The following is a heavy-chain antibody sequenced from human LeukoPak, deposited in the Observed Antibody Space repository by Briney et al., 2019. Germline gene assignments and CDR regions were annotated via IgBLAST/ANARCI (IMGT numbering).Heavy chain of an antibody. CDR3: VRHRWDYVWGSYRPDAFDI. Sequence: GESLKISCKGSGYSFTSYWIGWVRQMPGKGLEWMGIIYPGDSDTRYSPSFQGQVTISADKSISTAYLQWSSLKASDTAMYYCVRHRWDYVWGSYRPDAFDIWGQGTMVTVSS. J-gene: IGHJ3*02. CDR2: IYPGDSDT. D-gene: IGHD3-16*02. CDR1: GYSFTSYW. V-gene: IGHV5-51*01.